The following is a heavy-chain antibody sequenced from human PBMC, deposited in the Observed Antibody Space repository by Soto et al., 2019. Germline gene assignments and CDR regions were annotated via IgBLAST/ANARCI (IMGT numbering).Heavy chain of an antibody. V-gene: IGHV3-23*01. Sequence: XGSLRLSCAAAGGTFSTYAMSWVRQAPGKGLEWVSTISATDGGTYYADSVTGRFTISRDNSKNTLSLQMNSLRADDTAVYYCANGESSGWPAFDSWAQGSLVTVSS. D-gene: IGHD6-19*01. CDR1: GGTFSTYA. J-gene: IGHJ4*02. CDR2: ISATDGGT. CDR3: ANGESSGWPAFDS.